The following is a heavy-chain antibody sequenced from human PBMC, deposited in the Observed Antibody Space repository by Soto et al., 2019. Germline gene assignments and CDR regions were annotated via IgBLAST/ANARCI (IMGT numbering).Heavy chain of an antibody. Sequence: SENLSLTCIVSGVSISSGYCTWIRQSPGKGLEWIGYISHSGLRHYRASLQSRLTMSVETSINQFSLNLTSVTAADTAIYYCATMLIAGTTPYYFDNWGQGTLVTVSS. D-gene: IGHD1-20*01. CDR1: GVSISSGY. CDR3: ATMLIAGTTPYYFDN. V-gene: IGHV4-59*01. CDR2: ISHSGLR. J-gene: IGHJ4*02.